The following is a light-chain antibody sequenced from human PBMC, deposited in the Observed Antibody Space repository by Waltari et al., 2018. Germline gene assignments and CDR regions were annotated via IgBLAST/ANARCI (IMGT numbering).Light chain of an antibody. J-gene: IGLJ3*02. CDR2: GST. CDR3: QSYDTSLSVV. V-gene: IGLV1-40*01. CDR1: GPNIGAGHD. Sequence: QSVLTQPPSVSGAPGQRVTIPCTGRGPNIGAGHDVHWYQQLPRAVPKLRIYGSTSRPLGVPARFFGSTSGTSASLAITGLQAEDEADYYCQSYDTSLSVVFGGGTKLTVL.